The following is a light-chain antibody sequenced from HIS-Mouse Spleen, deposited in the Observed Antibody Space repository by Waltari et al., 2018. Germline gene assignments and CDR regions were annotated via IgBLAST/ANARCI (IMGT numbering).Light chain of an antibody. CDR3: YSTDSSGNHRV. CDR2: ADS. Sequence: SYELTQPPSVSVSPGQTARIPCSGAALPKKYASWYQQKSGQAPVLVIYADSKRPSGIPERFSGSSSGTMATLTISGAQVEDEADYYCYSTDSSGNHRVFGGGTKLTVL. J-gene: IGLJ2*01. V-gene: IGLV3-10*01. CDR1: ALPKKY.